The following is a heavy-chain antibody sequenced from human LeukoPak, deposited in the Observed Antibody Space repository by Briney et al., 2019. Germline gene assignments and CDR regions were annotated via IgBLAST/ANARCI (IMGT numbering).Heavy chain of an antibody. J-gene: IGHJ5*02. Sequence: GGSLRLSCAASGFTFSSYWMSWVRQAPGKGVEWVANIKQDGSEKYYVDSVKGRFTISRDNAKNSLYLQMNSLRAEDTAVYYCAREGSGWYDGGNWFDPWGQGTLVTVSS. CDR2: IKQDGSEK. CDR1: GFTFSSYW. V-gene: IGHV3-7*03. D-gene: IGHD6-19*01. CDR3: AREGSGWYDGGNWFDP.